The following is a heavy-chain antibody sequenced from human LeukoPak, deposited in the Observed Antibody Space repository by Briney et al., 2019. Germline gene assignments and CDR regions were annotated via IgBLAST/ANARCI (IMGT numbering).Heavy chain of an antibody. D-gene: IGHD2-21*02. V-gene: IGHV4-59*01. CDR1: GGSISSYY. CDR2: IYYSGST. J-gene: IGHJ5*02. Sequence: SETLSLTCTVSGGSISSYYWSWIRQPPGKGLEWIGYIYYSGSTNYNPSLKSRVTISVDTSKNQFSLKLSSVTAADTAVYYCAGGRYCGGDCLPSWFDPWGQGTLVTVSS. CDR3: AGGRYCGGDCLPSWFDP.